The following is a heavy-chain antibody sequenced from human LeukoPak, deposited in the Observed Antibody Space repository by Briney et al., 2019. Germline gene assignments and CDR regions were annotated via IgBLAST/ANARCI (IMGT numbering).Heavy chain of an antibody. D-gene: IGHD6-13*01. J-gene: IGHJ4*02. CDR1: GYTFTSYG. CDR2: IYPGDSDT. CDR3: ARFVAAAGTRDYFDY. Sequence: ASVKVSCKASGYTFTSYGISWVRQMPGKGLEWMGIIYPGDSDTRYSPSFQGQVTISADKSVSTAYLQWSSLKASDTAMYYCARFVAAAGTRDYFDYWGQGTLVTVSS. V-gene: IGHV5-51*01.